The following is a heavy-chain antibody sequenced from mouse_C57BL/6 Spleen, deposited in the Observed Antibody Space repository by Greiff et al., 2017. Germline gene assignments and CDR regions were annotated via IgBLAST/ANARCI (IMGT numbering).Heavy chain of an antibody. Sequence: EVQLVESGGDLVKPGGSLKLSCAASGFTFSSYGMSWVRQTPDKRLEWVATISSGGSYTYYPDSVKGRFTISRDNAKNTLYLQMSSLKSEDTAMYYCARQHEGYAMDYWGQGTSVTVSS. V-gene: IGHV5-6*01. J-gene: IGHJ4*01. CDR2: ISSGGSYT. CDR1: GFTFSSYG. CDR3: ARQHEGYAMDY.